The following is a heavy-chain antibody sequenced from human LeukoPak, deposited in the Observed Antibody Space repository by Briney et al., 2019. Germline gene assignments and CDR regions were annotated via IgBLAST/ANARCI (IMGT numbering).Heavy chain of an antibody. D-gene: IGHD6-13*01. J-gene: IGHJ6*02. CDR2: ISGSGGST. V-gene: IGHV3-23*01. Sequence: GGSLRLSCAASGFTFSSYAMSWVRQAPGKGLEWDSAISGSGGSTYYADSVKGRFTISRDNSKNTLYLQMNSLRAEDTAVYYCAKGGPPYSSSWYSSYGMDVWGQGTTVTVSS. CDR3: AKGGPPYSSSWYSSYGMDV. CDR1: GFTFSSYA.